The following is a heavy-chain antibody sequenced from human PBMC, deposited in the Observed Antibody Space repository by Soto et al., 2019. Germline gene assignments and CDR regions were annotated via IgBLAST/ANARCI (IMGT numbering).Heavy chain of an antibody. V-gene: IGHV3-23*01. D-gene: IGHD3-16*02. CDR2: VIESGDQT. CDR3: ARDYIVAPPRDVLFPS. CDR1: GFTFSSYA. J-gene: IGHJ5*02. Sequence: GGSLRLSCAASGFTFSSYAMSWVRQVPGKGLEWVATVIESGDQTKYADSVKGRFTISRDNSKNALFLQMNSLRAQDTAKYYCARDYIVAPPRDVLFPSWGQGALVTVS.